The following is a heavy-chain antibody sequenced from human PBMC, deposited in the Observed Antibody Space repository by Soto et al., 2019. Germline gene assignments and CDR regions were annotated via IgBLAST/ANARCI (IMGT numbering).Heavy chain of an antibody. CDR1: GFTVSSNY. Sequence: VQLVESGGGLVQPGGSLRLSCAASGFTVSSNYMSWVRQAPGKGLEWVSVIYSGGSTYYADSVKGRFTISRHNSKNTFYLQMNSLRAEDTAVYYCVRDTWYYYGSGTGVAFDIWGQGTMVTVSS. V-gene: IGHV3-53*04. CDR2: IYSGGST. J-gene: IGHJ3*02. CDR3: VRDTWYYYGSGTGVAFDI. D-gene: IGHD3-10*01.